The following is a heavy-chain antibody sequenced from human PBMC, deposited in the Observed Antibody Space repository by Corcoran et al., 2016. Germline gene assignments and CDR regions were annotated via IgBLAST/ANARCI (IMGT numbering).Heavy chain of an antibody. D-gene: IGHD3-9*01. CDR1: GYSISSGYY. Sequence: QVQLQESGPGLVKPSETLSLTCTVSGYSISSGYYWGWIRQPPGKGLEWIGSIYHSGSTYYNPSLKRRVTISVDTSKNQFSLKLSSVTAADTAVYYWASERTTRYGYYYYYGMDVWGQGTTVTVSS. J-gene: IGHJ6*02. V-gene: IGHV4-38-2*02. CDR2: IYHSGST. CDR3: ASERTTRYGYYYYYGMDV.